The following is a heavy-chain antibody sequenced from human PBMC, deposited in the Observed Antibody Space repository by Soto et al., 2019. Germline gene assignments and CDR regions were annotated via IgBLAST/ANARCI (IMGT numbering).Heavy chain of an antibody. J-gene: IGHJ6*02. CDR2: ISTTSTYI. CDR1: GFTFSGDS. Sequence: GGSLRLSCAASGFTFSGDSMNWVRQAPGKGLEWVSSISTTSTYIYYADSVKGRFTISRDNANNSLHLQMNSLRAEDAAVYYCTRDYVMDVWGQGTTVTVSS. V-gene: IGHV3-21*01. CDR3: TRDYVMDV.